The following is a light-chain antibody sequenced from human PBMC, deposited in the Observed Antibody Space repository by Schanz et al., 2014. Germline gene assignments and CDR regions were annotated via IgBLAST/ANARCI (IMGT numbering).Light chain of an antibody. Sequence: QSALTQPASVSGSPGQSITISCTGTSSGVGDLNYVSWYQQYAGKAPKLMIYDVGNRPSGVPDRFSGSKSGTTASLTVSGXXTEDEADYYCCSYAATFSVVFGGGTKLTVL. V-gene: IGLV2-11*01. CDR3: CSYAATFSVV. CDR2: DVG. J-gene: IGLJ2*01. CDR1: SSGVGDLNY.